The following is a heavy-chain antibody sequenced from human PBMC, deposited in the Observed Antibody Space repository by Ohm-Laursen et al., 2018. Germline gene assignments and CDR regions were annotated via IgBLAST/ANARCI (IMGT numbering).Heavy chain of an antibody. CDR2: IYSSGST. CDR1: GDSISSYY. V-gene: IGHV4-4*07. Sequence: SQTLSLTCIVSGDSISSYYWSWIRQPAGKGLEWIGRIYSSGSTNYNPSLKSRVTMSVDTSKSQFSLKVNSVTAADTAVYYCARSFDTYYFDLWGQGTLVTVSS. J-gene: IGHJ4*02. CDR3: ARSFDTYYFDL.